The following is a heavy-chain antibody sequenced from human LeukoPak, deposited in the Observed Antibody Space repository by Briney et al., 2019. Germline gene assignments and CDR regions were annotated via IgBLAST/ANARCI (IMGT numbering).Heavy chain of an antibody. CDR1: GGSISSYY. V-gene: IGHV4-4*07. Sequence: SGTLSLTCTVSGGSISSYYWSWIRQPAGKGLEWIGPIYTSGSTNYNPSLKSRVTMPVDTSKNQFSLKLSSVTAADTAVYYCARDPDYYGSGRSNWFDPWGQGTLVTVSS. D-gene: IGHD3-10*01. J-gene: IGHJ5*02. CDR2: IYTSGST. CDR3: ARDPDYYGSGRSNWFDP.